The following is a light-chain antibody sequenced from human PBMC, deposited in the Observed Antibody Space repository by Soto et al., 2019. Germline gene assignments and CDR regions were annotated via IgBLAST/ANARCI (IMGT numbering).Light chain of an antibody. CDR3: KQRRHWPPWT. V-gene: IGKV3-11*01. J-gene: IGKJ1*01. Sequence: EIVLTQSPATLSLSPGEKATPSCRARQSVSSYLAWYQQKPGQAPRLLIYDASNRATGIPARFSGSGSGTDFTLTISSLEPEDFAVYYCKQRRHWPPWTLGQGTKVDIK. CDR2: DAS. CDR1: QSVSSY.